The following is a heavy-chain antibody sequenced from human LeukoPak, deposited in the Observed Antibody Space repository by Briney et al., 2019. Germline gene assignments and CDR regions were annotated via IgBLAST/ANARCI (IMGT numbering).Heavy chain of an antibody. Sequence: ASVKVSCKASGYTFTSYYMHWVRQAPGQGLEWMGIINPSGGSTSCAQKFQGRVTMTRDTSTSTVYMELSSLRSEDTAVYYCARDEGLRHWYFDLWGRGTLVTVSS. D-gene: IGHD4-17*01. V-gene: IGHV1-46*01. J-gene: IGHJ2*01. CDR1: GYTFTSYY. CDR2: INPSGGST. CDR3: ARDEGLRHWYFDL.